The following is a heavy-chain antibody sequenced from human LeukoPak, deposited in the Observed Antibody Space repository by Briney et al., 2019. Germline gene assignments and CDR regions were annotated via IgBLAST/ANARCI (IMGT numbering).Heavy chain of an antibody. D-gene: IGHD1-26*01. V-gene: IGHV1-8*01. CDR2: MNPNSGNT. J-gene: IGHJ4*02. CDR3: ARDRGSYYGFDY. Sequence: ASVKVSCKASGYTFTTYDINWVRQATGQGLEWMGWMNPNSGNTGYAQKFQGRVSMTRNTSISTAYMELSSLRSEDTAVYYCARDRGSYYGFDYWGQGTLVTVSS. CDR1: GYTFTTYD.